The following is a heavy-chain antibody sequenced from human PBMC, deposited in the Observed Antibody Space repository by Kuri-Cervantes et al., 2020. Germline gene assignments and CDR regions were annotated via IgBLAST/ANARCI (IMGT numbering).Heavy chain of an antibody. CDR3: ARPRTADYGDYAPSGGYYGMDV. CDR1: GGSFSGYY. CDR2: INHSGST. V-gene: IGHV4-34*01. D-gene: IGHD4-17*01. J-gene: IGHJ6*02. Sequence: SETLSLTCAVYGGSFSGYYWSWIRQPPGKGLEWIGEINHSGSTNYNPSLKSRVTISADTSKNQFSLKLSSVTAADTAVYYCARPRTADYGDYAPSGGYYGMDVWGQGTTVTVSS.